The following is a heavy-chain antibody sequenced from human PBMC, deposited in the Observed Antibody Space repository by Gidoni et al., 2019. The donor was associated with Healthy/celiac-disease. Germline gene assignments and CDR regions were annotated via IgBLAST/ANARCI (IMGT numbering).Heavy chain of an antibody. J-gene: IGHJ4*02. CDR2: INHSGST. Sequence: PGKGLEWIGEINHSGSTNYNPSLKSRVTISVDTSKNQFSLKLSSVTAAETAVYYCARGLSSNYLPDYWGQGTLVTVSS. D-gene: IGHD4-4*01. CDR3: ARGLSSNYLPDY. V-gene: IGHV4-34*01.